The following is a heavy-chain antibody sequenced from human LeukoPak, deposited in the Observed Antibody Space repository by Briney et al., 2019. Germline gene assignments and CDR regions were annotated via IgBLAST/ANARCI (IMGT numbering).Heavy chain of an antibody. Sequence: PGGSLRLSCAASGFTFSSYGIHWVRQAPGKGLEWVAFIQNDGSNKYYADSVKGRFTISRDNSKNTLYLQMDSLRAEDTALYHCAKDEIQGAVGAGPGCWGQGTLVTVSS. V-gene: IGHV3-30*02. CDR2: IQNDGSNK. D-gene: IGHD1-26*01. CDR1: GFTFSSYG. CDR3: AKDEIQGAVGAGPGC. J-gene: IGHJ4*02.